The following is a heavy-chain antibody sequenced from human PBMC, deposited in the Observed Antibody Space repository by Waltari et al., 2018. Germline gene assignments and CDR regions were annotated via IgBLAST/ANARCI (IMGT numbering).Heavy chain of an antibody. CDR1: GYSISSGYY. J-gene: IGHJ6*02. CDR3: ARMFPPIYYYYGMDV. D-gene: IGHD3-10*02. CDR2: IYHSGRT. V-gene: IGHV4-38-2*01. Sequence: QVQLQESGPGLVKPSETLSLTCAVSGYSISSGYYWGWIRQPPGKGLEWIGSIYHSGRTYYNPSLKSRVTISVDTSKNQFSRKLSSVTAADTAVYYCARMFPPIYYYYGMDVWGQGTTVTVSS.